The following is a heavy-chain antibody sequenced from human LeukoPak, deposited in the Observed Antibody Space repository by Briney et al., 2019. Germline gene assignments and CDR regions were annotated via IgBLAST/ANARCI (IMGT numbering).Heavy chain of an antibody. D-gene: IGHD6-19*01. J-gene: IGHJ5*02. CDR1: GYTFTSYY. CDR2: INPSGGST. CDR3: ARDTTSVIAVAGIGLFDP. V-gene: IGHV1-46*01. Sequence: ASVKVSCKASGYTFTSYYMHWVRQAPGQGLEWMGIINPSGGSTSYAQKFQGRVTMTRDMSTSTAYMELRSLRSDDTAVYYCARDTTSVIAVAGIGLFDPWGQGTLVTVSS.